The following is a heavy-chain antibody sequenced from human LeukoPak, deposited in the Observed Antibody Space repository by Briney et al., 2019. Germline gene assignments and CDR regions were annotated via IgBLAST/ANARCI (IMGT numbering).Heavy chain of an antibody. CDR3: ARHSGSSNEGFDY. Sequence: RGESLKISCKGSGYSFTSYWIGWVRQMPGKGLEWMGIIYPGDSDTRYSPSFQGQVAISADKSISTAYLQWSSLKASDTAMYYCARHSGSSNEGFDYWGQGTLVTVSS. D-gene: IGHD1-26*01. CDR1: GYSFTSYW. CDR2: IYPGDSDT. J-gene: IGHJ4*02. V-gene: IGHV5-51*01.